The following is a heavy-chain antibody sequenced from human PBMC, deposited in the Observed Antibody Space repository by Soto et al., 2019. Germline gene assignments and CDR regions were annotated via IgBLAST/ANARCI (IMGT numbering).Heavy chain of an antibody. V-gene: IGHV4-34*01. CDR3: ARGPPGSGWDPTTYYYYYMDV. D-gene: IGHD6-19*01. CDR2: INHSGST. J-gene: IGHJ6*03. Sequence: SETLSLTCAVYGGSFSGYYWSWIRQPPGKGLEWIGEINHSGSTNYNPSLKSRVTISVDTSKNQFSLKLSSVTAADTAVYYCARGPPGSGWDPTTYYYYYMDVWGKGTTVTVSS. CDR1: GGSFSGYY.